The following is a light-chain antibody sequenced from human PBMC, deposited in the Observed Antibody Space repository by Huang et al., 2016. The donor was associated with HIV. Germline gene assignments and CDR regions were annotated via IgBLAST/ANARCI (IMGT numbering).Light chain of an antibody. Sequence: EIVMTQSPATLSVSPGERATLSCRASQSVGGNLAWYQQNPGQAPRFLIYGASTRATGIPARFSGSGSGTEFTLTISSLQSEDFAVYFCQQYNDWPRTFGQGTKLEIK. V-gene: IGKV3-15*01. CDR1: QSVGGN. J-gene: IGKJ2*01. CDR2: GAS. CDR3: QQYNDWPRT.